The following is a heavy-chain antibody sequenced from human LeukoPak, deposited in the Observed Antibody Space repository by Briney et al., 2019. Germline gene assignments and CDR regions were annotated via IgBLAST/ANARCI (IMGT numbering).Heavy chain of an antibody. CDR3: AKQLGYCSDGSCYFPY. V-gene: IGHV3-23*01. Sequence: GGSLRLSCAASGFIFNSYTMNWVRQAPGKGLEWVSAISNNGGYTYYADSVQGRFTISRDNSKSTLCLQMNSLRAEDTAVHYCAKQLGYCSDGSCYFPYWGQGTLVTVSS. J-gene: IGHJ4*02. D-gene: IGHD2-15*01. CDR1: GFIFNSYT. CDR2: ISNNGGYT.